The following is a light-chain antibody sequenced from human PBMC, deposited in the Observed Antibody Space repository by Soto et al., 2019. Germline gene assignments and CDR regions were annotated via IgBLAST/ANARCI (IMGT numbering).Light chain of an antibody. V-gene: IGKV1D-12*01. CDR3: QLAYIVPFT. Sequence: DIQMTQSPSSVSASVGDRVTITCRASQGINSWLAWYQQKPGKAPKLLISAASSLQSGVPSRFSGSGTGTDFTLTISSLQPEDFATYYYQLAYIVPFTFGGGTKVEIK. CDR2: AAS. CDR1: QGINSW. J-gene: IGKJ4*01.